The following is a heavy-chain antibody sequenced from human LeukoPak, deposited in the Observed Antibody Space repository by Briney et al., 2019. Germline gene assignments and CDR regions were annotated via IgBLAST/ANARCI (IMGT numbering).Heavy chain of an antibody. D-gene: IGHD2-2*01. Sequence: SVKVSCKASGGTFSSYTISWVRKAPGQGLEWMGRIIPILGIANYAQKFQGRVTITADKSTSTAYMELSSLRSEDTAVHYCAQTTPPYCSSTSCYSGNWFDPWGQGTLVTVSS. J-gene: IGHJ5*02. CDR1: GGTFSSYT. CDR3: AQTTPPYCSSTSCYSGNWFDP. CDR2: IIPILGIA. V-gene: IGHV1-69*02.